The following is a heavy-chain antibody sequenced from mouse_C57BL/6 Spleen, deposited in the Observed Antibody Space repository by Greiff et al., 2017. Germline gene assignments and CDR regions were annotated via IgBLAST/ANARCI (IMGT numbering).Heavy chain of an antibody. J-gene: IGHJ1*03. V-gene: IGHV1-5*01. CDR2: IYPGNSDT. D-gene: IGHD1-1*01. CDR1: GYTFTSYW. Sequence: EVQLQQSGPVLARPGASVKMSCKTSGYTFTSYWMHWVKQRPGQGLEWIGAIYPGNSDTSYNQKFKGKAKLTAVTSASPAYMELSSLKNEDSAVYYCTRATTVVGYWYFDVWGTGTTVTVSS. CDR3: TRATTVVGYWYFDV.